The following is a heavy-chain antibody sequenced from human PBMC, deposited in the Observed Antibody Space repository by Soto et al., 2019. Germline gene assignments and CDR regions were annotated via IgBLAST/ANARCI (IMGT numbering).Heavy chain of an antibody. CDR1: GYTFTSYD. D-gene: IGHD5-18*01. CDR3: ARASRGYSYCLYYYYGMDV. Sequence: ASVTVASKASGYTFTSYDINWVRQATGQGLEWMGWMNPNSGKTGYAQKFQGRVTMTRHTSISTAYMELSSLRPEDTAVYYCARASRGYSYCLYYYYGMDVWGKGTTVAVS. CDR2: MNPNSGKT. J-gene: IGHJ6*04. V-gene: IGHV1-8*01.